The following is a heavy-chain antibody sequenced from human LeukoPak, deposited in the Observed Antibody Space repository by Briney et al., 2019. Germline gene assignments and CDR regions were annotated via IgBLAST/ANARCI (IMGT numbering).Heavy chain of an antibody. CDR1: GGPFSGYY. J-gene: IGHJ4*02. Sequence: SETLSLTCAVYGGPFSGYYWSWIRQPPGKGLEWIGEINHSGSTNYNPSLKSRVTISVDTSKNQFSLKLSSVTAADTAVYYCARRGPLGGVIVTHLPHFDYWGQGTLVTVSS. CDR3: ARRGPLGGVIVTHLPHFDY. V-gene: IGHV4-34*01. D-gene: IGHD3-16*02. CDR2: INHSGST.